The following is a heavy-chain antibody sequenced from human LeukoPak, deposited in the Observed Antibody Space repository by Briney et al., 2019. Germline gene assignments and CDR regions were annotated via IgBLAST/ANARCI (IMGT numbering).Heavy chain of an antibody. CDR2: ISGSGDSA. V-gene: IGHV3-23*01. D-gene: IGHD6-13*01. CDR1: GFTFSSYA. Sequence: PGGSLRLSCAASGFTFSSYAMSWVRQAPGKGLEWVSGISGSGDSASYADSVKGRFTISRDNSKKTLYLQMNSLRAEDTALYYCAKAYSSSWADFDYWGQGTLVTVSS. J-gene: IGHJ4*02. CDR3: AKAYSSSWADFDY.